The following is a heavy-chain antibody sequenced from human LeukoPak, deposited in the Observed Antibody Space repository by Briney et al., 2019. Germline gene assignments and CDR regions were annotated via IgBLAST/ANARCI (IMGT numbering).Heavy chain of an antibody. CDR2: INQDGGEK. CDR1: GFTFSSYW. Sequence: GGSLRLSCAASGFTFSSYWMNWVRQAPGKGLEWVANINQDGGEKYYVDFVKGRFTISRDNAKNSLYLHMNSLRAEDTAVYYCASETTRGYSYGSPTDGFDLWGQGTMVTVSS. V-gene: IGHV3-7*01. CDR3: ASETTRGYSYGSPTDGFDL. D-gene: IGHD5-18*01. J-gene: IGHJ3*01.